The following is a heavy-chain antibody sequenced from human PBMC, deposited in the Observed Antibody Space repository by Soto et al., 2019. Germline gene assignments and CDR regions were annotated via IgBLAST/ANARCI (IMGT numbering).Heavy chain of an antibody. V-gene: IGHV4-30-4*01. J-gene: IGHJ5*02. CDR2: IYYSGST. CDR3: ARGILYSSGPDWFDP. Sequence: PSETLSLTCTVSGGSISSGDYYWSWIRQPPGKGLEWIGYIYYSGSTYYNPSLKSRVTISVDTSKNQFSLKLSSVTAADTAVYYCARGILYSSGPDWFDPWGQGTLVTVS. D-gene: IGHD6-19*01. CDR1: GGSISSGDYY.